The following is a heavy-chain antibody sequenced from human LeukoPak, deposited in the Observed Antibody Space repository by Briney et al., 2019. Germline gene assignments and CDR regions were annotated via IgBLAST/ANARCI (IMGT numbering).Heavy chain of an antibody. CDR1: GFNMTFYA. CDR2: ISNSGGST. J-gene: IGHJ4*02. Sequence: GGSLRLSCVASGFNMTFYAMSWVRQAPGKGLEWVSAISNSGGSTYYADSVKGRFAISRDNPKNTLYLQMNSLRAEDTAVYYCAKGLTYNSGSRGYFDYWGQGTLVTVSS. D-gene: IGHD6-19*01. CDR3: AKGLTYNSGSRGYFDY. V-gene: IGHV3-23*01.